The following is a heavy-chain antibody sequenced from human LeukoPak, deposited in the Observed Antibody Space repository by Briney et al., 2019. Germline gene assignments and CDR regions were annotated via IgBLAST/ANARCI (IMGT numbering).Heavy chain of an antibody. Sequence: ASVKVSCKASGGTFSSYAISWVRQAPGQGLEWMGWISAYNGNTNYAQKLQGRVTMTTDTSTSTAYMELRSLRSDDTAVYYCARGLQENLAWLQAFSAFDIWGQGTMTVSS. D-gene: IGHD5-12*01. CDR1: GGTFSSYA. J-gene: IGHJ3*02. CDR2: ISAYNGNT. CDR3: ARGLQENLAWLQAFSAFDI. V-gene: IGHV1-18*01.